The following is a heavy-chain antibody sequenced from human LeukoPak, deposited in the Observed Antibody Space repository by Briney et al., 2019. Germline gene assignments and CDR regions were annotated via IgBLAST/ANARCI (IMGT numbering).Heavy chain of an antibody. CDR1: GGSFSGYY. V-gene: IGHV4-34*01. CDR2: INHSGST. CDR3: ARTDVNRYDFWSGYPRTSFDY. D-gene: IGHD3-3*01. J-gene: IGHJ4*02. Sequence: PSETLSLTCAVYGGSFSGYYWSWIRQPPGKGLEWIGEINHSGSTNYNPSLKSRVTISVDTSKNQFSLKLSSVTAADTAVYYCARTDVNRYDFWSGYPRTSFDYWGQGTLVTVSS.